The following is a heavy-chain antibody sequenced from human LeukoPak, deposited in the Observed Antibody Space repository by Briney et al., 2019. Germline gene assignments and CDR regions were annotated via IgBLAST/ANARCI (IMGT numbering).Heavy chain of an antibody. J-gene: IGHJ4*02. CDR1: GFTFSSHG. D-gene: IGHD2/OR15-2a*01. V-gene: IGHV3-23*01. CDR2: ISPNGVIT. Sequence: PGGSLRLSCASSGFTFSSHGMNWVRQAPGKGLEWVSGISPNGVITYYADSVKGRFTISRDNSKGTVYLQMNSLRPEDTAVYYCAKDDASLEYGNWGRGTLVTVSS. CDR3: AKDDASLEYGN.